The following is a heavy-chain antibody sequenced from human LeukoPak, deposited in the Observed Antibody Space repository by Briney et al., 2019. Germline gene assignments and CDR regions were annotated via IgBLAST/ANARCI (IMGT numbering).Heavy chain of an antibody. CDR2: IYPGDSDT. Sequence: GESLKISCKGSGYSFTSYWIGWVRQMPGKGLGWMGIIYPGDSDTRYSPSFQGQVTISADKSISTAYLQWSSLKASDTAMYYCARHIIPRYSSGWHYIDYWGQGTMVTVSS. J-gene: IGHJ4*02. D-gene: IGHD6-19*01. CDR3: ARHIIPRYSSGWHYIDY. V-gene: IGHV5-51*01. CDR1: GYSFTSYW.